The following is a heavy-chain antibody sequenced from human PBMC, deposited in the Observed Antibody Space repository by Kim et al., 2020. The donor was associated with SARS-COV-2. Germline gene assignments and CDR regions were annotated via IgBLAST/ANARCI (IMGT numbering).Heavy chain of an antibody. V-gene: IGHV1-69*13. Sequence: SVKVSCKASGGTFSSYAISWVRQAPGQGLEWMGGIIPIFGTANYAQKFQGRVTITADESTSTAYMELSSLRSEDTAVYYCAWGAGGGYNFYWYFDLWGRGTLVTVSS. CDR3: AWGAGGGYNFYWYFDL. CDR2: IIPIFGTA. CDR1: GGTFSSYA. J-gene: IGHJ2*01. D-gene: IGHD6-25*01.